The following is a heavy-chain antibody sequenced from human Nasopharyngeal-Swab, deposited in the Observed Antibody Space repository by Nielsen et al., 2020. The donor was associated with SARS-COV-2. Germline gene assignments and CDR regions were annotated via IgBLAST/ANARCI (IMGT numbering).Heavy chain of an antibody. CDR1: GGTFSSYA. V-gene: IGHV1-69*13. CDR3: ARESVVVAAYNAFDI. Sequence: SVKVSCKASGGTFSSYAISWVRQAPGQGLEWMGGIIPIFGTANYAQKFQGRVTITADESASTAYMELSSLRSEDTAVYYCARESVVVAAYNAFDIWGQGTMVTVSS. CDR2: IIPIFGTA. J-gene: IGHJ3*02. D-gene: IGHD2-15*01.